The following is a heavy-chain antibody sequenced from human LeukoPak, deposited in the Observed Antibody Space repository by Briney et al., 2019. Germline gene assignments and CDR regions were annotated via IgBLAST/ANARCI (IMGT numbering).Heavy chain of an antibody. V-gene: IGHV3-23*01. D-gene: IGHD6-19*01. CDR2: ISGSGGST. CDR1: GFTFSSYA. CDR3: AKGIAVADLFDY. Sequence: GGSLRLSCAASGFTFSSYAMSWVRQAAGKGLERVSAISGSGGSTYYADTVKGRFTISRDNSKNTLYLQMNSLRAEDTAVYYCAKGIAVADLFDYWGQGTLVTVSS. J-gene: IGHJ4*02.